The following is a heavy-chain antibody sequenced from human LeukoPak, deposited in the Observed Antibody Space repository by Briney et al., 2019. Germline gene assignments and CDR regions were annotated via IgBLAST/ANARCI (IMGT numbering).Heavy chain of an antibody. D-gene: IGHD3-10*01. CDR1: GGSFSGYY. CDR2: INHSGST. CDR3: ARETNWVRGREFDP. J-gene: IGHJ5*02. V-gene: IGHV4-34*01. Sequence: SETLSLTCAVYGGSFSGYYWSWIRQPPGKGLEWIGEINHSGSTNYNPSLKSRVTISVDTSKNQFSLKLSSVTAADTAVYYCARETNWVRGREFDPWGQGTLVTVSS.